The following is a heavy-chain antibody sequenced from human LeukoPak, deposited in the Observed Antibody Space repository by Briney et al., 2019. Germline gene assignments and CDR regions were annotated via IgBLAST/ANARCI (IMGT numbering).Heavy chain of an antibody. D-gene: IGHD1-7*01. CDR3: ARNPTATGTTGLYPTY. Sequence: PGGSLRLSCAASGFTFSSYAMSWVRQAPGKGLEWVSAISGSGGSTYYADSVKGRFTISRDNSKNTLYLQMNSLRAEDTAVYYCARNPTATGTTGLYPTYWGQGTLVTVSS. CDR2: ISGSGGST. J-gene: IGHJ4*02. CDR1: GFTFSSYA. V-gene: IGHV3-23*01.